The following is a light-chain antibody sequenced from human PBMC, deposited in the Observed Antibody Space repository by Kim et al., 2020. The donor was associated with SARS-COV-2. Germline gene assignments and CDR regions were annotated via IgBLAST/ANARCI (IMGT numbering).Light chain of an antibody. J-gene: IGKJ1*01. Sequence: EIVVTQSPVTLSVSPGERATLSCRASQSVSSYLAWYQQKPGQAPRLLIYDASTRATGIPVRFSGSGSGTDFTLTISSLEPEDFAVYYCQKRSNWVGTFGQGTKVDIK. CDR3: QKRSNWVGT. CDR2: DAS. V-gene: IGKV3-11*01. CDR1: QSVSSY.